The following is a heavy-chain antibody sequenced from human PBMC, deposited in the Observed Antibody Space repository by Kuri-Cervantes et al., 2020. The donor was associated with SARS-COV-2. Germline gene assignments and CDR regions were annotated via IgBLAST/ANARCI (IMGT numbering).Heavy chain of an antibody. CDR3: TTESRYVY. CDR1: GFTFSYSW. D-gene: IGHD1-1*01. V-gene: IGHV3-15*01. Sequence: GGSLRLSCAASGFTFSYSWMSWVRRAPGKGLEWVGRIKSKADGGTTDYAAPVKGRFTISRDDSKTTLYLQMNGLKTEDTAVYYCTTESRYVYWGQGTLVTVSS. CDR2: IKSKADGGTT. J-gene: IGHJ4*02.